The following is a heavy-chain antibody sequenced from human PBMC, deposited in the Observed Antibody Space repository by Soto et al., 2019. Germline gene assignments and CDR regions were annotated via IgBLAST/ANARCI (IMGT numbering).Heavy chain of an antibody. J-gene: IGHJ4*02. V-gene: IGHV3-11*01. D-gene: IGHD6-19*01. CDR3: ARQGAVAGTAFFDY. CDR1: GLTFSDYY. CDR2: ISRSGGTI. Sequence: QVQLVESGGDLVKPGGSLRLSCAASGLTFSDYYMSWIRQAPGKGLEWVSDISRSGGTIYYADSVKGRFTISRDNAKNSLCLQMSSLRAEDAAVYYCARQGAVAGTAFFDYWGQGTLVTVSS.